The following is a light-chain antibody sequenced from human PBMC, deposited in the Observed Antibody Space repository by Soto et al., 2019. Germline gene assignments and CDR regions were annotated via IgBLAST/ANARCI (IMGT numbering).Light chain of an antibody. Sequence: ETLMTQSPATLSVSPGERATLSCRASQSVSSNFLDWYQQKPGQAPRLLIYGASSRATGIPDRFSGSGSGTDFTLTISRLEPEDFAVYYCQQYGSSGTFGQGTKVDIK. V-gene: IGKV3-20*01. CDR1: QSVSSNF. J-gene: IGKJ1*01. CDR2: GAS. CDR3: QQYGSSGT.